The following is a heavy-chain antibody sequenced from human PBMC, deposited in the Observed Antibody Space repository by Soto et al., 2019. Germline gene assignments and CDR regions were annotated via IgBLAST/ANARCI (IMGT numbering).Heavy chain of an antibody. J-gene: IGHJ6*02. CDR1: GGSISSYY. CDR3: ARNPCGGSGGSCYSGGYYYYYYGMDV. V-gene: IGHV4-59*01. Sequence: QVQLQESGPGLVKPSETLSLTCTVSGGSISSYYWSWIRQPPGKGLEWIGYIYYSGSTNYNPSLKRRVPISVDTSKNQFSLKLSSVTAADTAVYYCARNPCGGSGGSCYSGGYYYYYYGMDVWGQGTTVTVSS. CDR2: IYYSGST. D-gene: IGHD2-15*01.